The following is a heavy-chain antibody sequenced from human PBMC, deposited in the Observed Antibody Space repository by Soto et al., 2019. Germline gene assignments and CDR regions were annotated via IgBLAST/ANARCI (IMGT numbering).Heavy chain of an antibody. CDR1: GYTFTSYG. Sequence: QVQLVQSGAEVKKPGASVKVSCKASGYTFTSYGISWVRQAPGQGLEWMGWISAYNGNTNYAQKLQGRVTMTTDTSTSTAYVELRSLRSDDTAVYYCARDQPPQLDVDYGMDVWGQGTTVTVSS. J-gene: IGHJ6*02. CDR3: ARDQPPQLDVDYGMDV. V-gene: IGHV1-18*01. CDR2: ISAYNGNT. D-gene: IGHD5-18*01.